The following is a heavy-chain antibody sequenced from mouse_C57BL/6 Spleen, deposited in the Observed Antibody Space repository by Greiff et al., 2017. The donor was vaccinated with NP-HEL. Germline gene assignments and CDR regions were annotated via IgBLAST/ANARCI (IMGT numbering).Heavy chain of an antibody. D-gene: IGHD3-3*01. V-gene: IGHV5-4*03. Sequence: DVMLVESGGGLVKPGGSLKLSCAASGFTFSSYAMSWVRQTPEKRLEWVAIISDGGSYTYYPDNVKGRFTISRDNAKNNLYLQMSHLKSEDTAMYYCAGGDPWYFDVWGTGTTVTVSS. CDR3: AGGDPWYFDV. CDR1: GFTFSSYA. J-gene: IGHJ1*03. CDR2: ISDGGSYT.